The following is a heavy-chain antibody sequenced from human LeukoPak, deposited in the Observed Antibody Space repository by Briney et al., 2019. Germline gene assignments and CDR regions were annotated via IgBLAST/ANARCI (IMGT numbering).Heavy chain of an antibody. J-gene: IGHJ1*01. V-gene: IGHV1-18*01. Sequence: ASVKVSCKASGYTFTSYGISWVRQAHGQGLEWMGRISAYNGNTNYAQKLQGRVTMTTDTSTSTAYMELRSLRSDDTAVYYCARAHITISALYFQHWGQGTLVTVSS. CDR2: ISAYNGNT. D-gene: IGHD3-9*01. CDR3: ARAHITISALYFQH. CDR1: GYTFTSYG.